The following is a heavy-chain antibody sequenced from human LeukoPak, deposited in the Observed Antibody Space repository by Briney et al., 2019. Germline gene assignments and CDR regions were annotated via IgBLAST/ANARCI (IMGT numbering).Heavy chain of an antibody. D-gene: IGHD4-17*01. CDR2: INAGNGNT. V-gene: IGHV1-3*01. Sequence: ASVKVSCKASGYTFTSYAMHWVRQAPGQRLEWMGWINAGNGNTKYSQKFQGRVTITRDTSASTAYMELSSLRSEDTAVYYCAGPHGDYVGYYYYGMDVWGQGTTVTVSS. CDR3: AGPHGDYVGYYYYGMDV. J-gene: IGHJ6*02. CDR1: GYTFTSYA.